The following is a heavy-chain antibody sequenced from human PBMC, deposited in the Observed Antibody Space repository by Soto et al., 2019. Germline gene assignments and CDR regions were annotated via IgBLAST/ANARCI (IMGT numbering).Heavy chain of an antibody. V-gene: IGHV3-15*07. Sequence: EVELVESGGGLVKPGGSLTLSCAASGFSFKNAWMNWVRQAPGKGLEWDGRIKNKNDGGTTDYAAFVKGRFTISRDASENTLYLHMNGLKTEDTGVYFCTGLWFGEIYNYWGQGSLVTVSS. CDR2: IKNKNDGGTT. J-gene: IGHJ4*01. CDR3: TGLWFGEIYNY. CDR1: GFSFKNAW. D-gene: IGHD3-10*01.